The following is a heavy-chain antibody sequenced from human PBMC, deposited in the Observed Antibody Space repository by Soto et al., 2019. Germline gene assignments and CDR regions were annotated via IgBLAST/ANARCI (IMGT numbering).Heavy chain of an antibody. J-gene: IGHJ4*02. Sequence: QVQLQESGPGLVKPSETLSLTCTVSGGSIRSYYWSWIRQPPGKGLEWIGYIYYSGSTTKYNPSPKRRVPTSLAPASNPLSLKLPSVTAADTAVYDCASVASTGGSNWPSWGQGTLVTVSS. CDR3: ASVASTGGSNWPS. V-gene: IGHV4-59*01. D-gene: IGHD6-13*01. CDR2: IYYSGSTT. CDR1: GGSIRSYY.